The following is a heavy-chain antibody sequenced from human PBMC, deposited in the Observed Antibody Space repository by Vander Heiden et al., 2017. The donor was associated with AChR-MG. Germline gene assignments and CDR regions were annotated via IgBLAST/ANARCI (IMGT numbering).Heavy chain of an antibody. CDR3: AHIDYTSDWFDP. V-gene: IGHV2-5*02. D-gene: IGHD4-4*01. CDR2: IYWDDDK. Sequence: ITLKESGPTLVKPTQTLTLTCTLSGFPLSTSGVGVGWIRQPPGKALEWLALIYWDDDKRYSPSLKCRLTITKDTSKNQVVLTMTNMDPVDTATYYCAHIDYTSDWFDPWGQGTLVTVSS. CDR1: GFPLSTSGVG. J-gene: IGHJ5*02.